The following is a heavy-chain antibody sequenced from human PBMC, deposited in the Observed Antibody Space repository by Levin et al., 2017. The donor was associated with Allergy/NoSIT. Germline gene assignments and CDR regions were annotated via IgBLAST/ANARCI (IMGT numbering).Heavy chain of an antibody. J-gene: IGHJ5*02. CDR1: GSTTSLFY. D-gene: IGHD3-16*01. V-gene: IGHV4-59*01. CDR3: ARDTGGWYFDR. CDR2: INYSGNT. Sequence: SETLSLTCTVSGSTTSLFYWNWIRQTPGKGLQWIGYINYSGNTKYNPSLKSRVTISLDKSKNQFSLLLTSVTAADTAVYYCARDTGGWYFDRWCQGTLVTVSS.